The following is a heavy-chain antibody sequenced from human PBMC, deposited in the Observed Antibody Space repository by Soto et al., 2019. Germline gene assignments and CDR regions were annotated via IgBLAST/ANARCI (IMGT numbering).Heavy chain of an antibody. CDR2: VHDTGTT. D-gene: IGHD6-6*01. V-gene: IGHV4-39*01. J-gene: IGHJ4*02. CDR3: ARGLSSPSAAGV. Sequence: QLQLQESGPGLVKPSETLSLTCAVSGGSVSSGGNYWGWIRQSQGKGLEWIGSVHDTGTTHYNPSLTSRVTISVDTSKNQFSLNVNSVTAADTAVYYCARGLSSPSAAGVWGQGTMVTVSS. CDR1: GGSVSSGGNY.